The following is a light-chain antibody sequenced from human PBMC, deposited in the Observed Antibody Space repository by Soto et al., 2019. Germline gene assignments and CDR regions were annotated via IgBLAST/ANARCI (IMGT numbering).Light chain of an antibody. CDR2: GNN. CDR1: SSNIGNNF. V-gene: IGLV1-51*01. J-gene: IGLJ7*01. Sequence: QSVLTQPPSVSAAPGQKVTISCSGSSSNIGNNFVYWYRQFPGTAPKLLIYGNNKRPSGIPDRFSGSKSGTSATLGITGLQTGDEADYYCGTWDTSLSAWVFGGGTQLTVL. CDR3: GTWDTSLSAWV.